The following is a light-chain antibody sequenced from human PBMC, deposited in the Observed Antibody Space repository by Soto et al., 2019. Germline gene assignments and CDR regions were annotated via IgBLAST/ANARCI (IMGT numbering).Light chain of an antibody. CDR3: QQYDSYAWT. CDR2: DAS. Sequence: DIQMTQSASILSASLGDRVTLTCGASQSISSWLAWYQQKPGKAPKLLIYDASSLESGVPSRFSGIGYGTEFNLTITSLQTDDFATYYCQQYDSYAWTFGQGTKVDIK. J-gene: IGKJ1*01. CDR1: QSISSW. V-gene: IGKV1-5*01.